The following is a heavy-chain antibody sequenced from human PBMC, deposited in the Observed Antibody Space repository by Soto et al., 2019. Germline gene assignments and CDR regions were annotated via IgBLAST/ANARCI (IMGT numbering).Heavy chain of an antibody. D-gene: IGHD3-22*01. Sequence: EVQLVESGGGLVQPGGSLRLSCEASGFTFSSNGMNWVRQAPGKGLEWVSFISIGSSTINYADSVRGRFTISRDNAKNSLYLQKNSLRDEDTAVYYCARYLGVYDSDIRTHIPHLDSWGQGTLVTVSS. V-gene: IGHV3-48*02. CDR1: GFTFSSNG. CDR3: ARYLGVYDSDIRTHIPHLDS. J-gene: IGHJ4*02. CDR2: ISIGSSTI.